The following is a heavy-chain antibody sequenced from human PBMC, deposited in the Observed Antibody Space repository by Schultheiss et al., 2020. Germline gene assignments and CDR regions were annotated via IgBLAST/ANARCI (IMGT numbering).Heavy chain of an antibody. J-gene: IGHJ1*01. V-gene: IGHV3-23*01. CDR1: GFTFSSYA. CDR3: AKTYYYDSSGSPGYFQH. D-gene: IGHD3-22*01. CDR2: ISGSGGST. Sequence: GGSLRLSCAASGFTFSSYAMSWVRQAPGKGLEWVSAISGSGGSTYYADTEKGRFTSSRNNSKNTLYLQMNSLRAEDTAVYYCAKTYYYDSSGSPGYFQHWGQGTLVTVSS.